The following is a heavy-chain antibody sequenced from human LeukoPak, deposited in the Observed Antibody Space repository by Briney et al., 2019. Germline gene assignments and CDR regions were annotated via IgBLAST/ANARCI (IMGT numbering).Heavy chain of an antibody. V-gene: IGHV1-69*05. J-gene: IGHJ4*02. Sequence: SVKVSCKASGGSFNSYAINWVRQAPGQGLEWMGGIIPIFGTANYAQKFQGRVTMTTDTSTSTAYMELRSRRSDDTAMYYCARVDSGSYYGHDYWGQGTQVTVTS. CDR1: GGSFNSYA. D-gene: IGHD1-26*01. CDR2: IIPIFGTA. CDR3: ARVDSGSYYGHDY.